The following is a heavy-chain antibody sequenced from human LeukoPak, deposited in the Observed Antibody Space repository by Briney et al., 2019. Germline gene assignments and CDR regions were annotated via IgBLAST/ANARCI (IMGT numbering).Heavy chain of an antibody. CDR2: INPNSGGT. Sequence: GASVTVSFKASGYTFTGYYMHWVRQAPGQGLEWMGWINPNSGGTNYAQKFQGRVTMTRDTSISTAYMELSRLRSDDTAVYYCARAGVRGYSYGVCDYWGQGTLVTVSS. J-gene: IGHJ4*02. CDR1: GYTFTGYY. D-gene: IGHD5-18*01. CDR3: ARAGVRGYSYGVCDY. V-gene: IGHV1-2*02.